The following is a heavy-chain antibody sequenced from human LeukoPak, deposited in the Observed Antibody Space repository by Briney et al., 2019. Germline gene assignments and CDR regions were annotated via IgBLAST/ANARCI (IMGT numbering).Heavy chain of an antibody. CDR1: GYTFTSYG. D-gene: IGHD2-15*01. J-gene: IGHJ4*02. Sequence: GASVKVSCKASGYTFTSYGISWVRQAPGQGLEWMGWISAYNGNTNYAQKLQGRVTMTTDTSTSTAYMELRSLRSDDTAVYYCARVSCSGGSCYEFDYWGQGTLVTVSS. CDR2: ISAYNGNT. V-gene: IGHV1-18*01. CDR3: ARVSCSGGSCYEFDY.